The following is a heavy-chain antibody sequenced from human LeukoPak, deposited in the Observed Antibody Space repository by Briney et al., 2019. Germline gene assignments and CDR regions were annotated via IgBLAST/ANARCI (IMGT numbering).Heavy chain of an antibody. D-gene: IGHD2-8*01. CDR3: ARYLVQWGSSYFDY. V-gene: IGHV4-59*01. Sequence: SETLSLTCTASGGSISSYYWSWIRQPPGKGLEWIGYIYYSGSTNYNPSLKSRVTISVDTSKNQFSLKLSSVTAADTAVYYCARYLVQWGSSYFDYWGQGTLVTVSS. CDR2: IYYSGST. J-gene: IGHJ4*02. CDR1: GGSISSYY.